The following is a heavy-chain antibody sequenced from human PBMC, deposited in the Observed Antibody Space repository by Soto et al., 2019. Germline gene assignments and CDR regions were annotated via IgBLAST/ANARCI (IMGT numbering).Heavy chain of an antibody. J-gene: IGHJ4*02. D-gene: IGHD6-25*01. CDR1: GFTFGTYW. Sequence: GGSLRLSCAVSGFTFGTYWMHWVRQVPGKGLVWVARISSDGSGTSYADSVKGRFTISRDNAKNTLFLQMNSLGADDSALYYCSGGERSHFDSWGPGTLVTVSS. CDR2: ISSDGSGT. V-gene: IGHV3-74*01. CDR3: SGGERSHFDS.